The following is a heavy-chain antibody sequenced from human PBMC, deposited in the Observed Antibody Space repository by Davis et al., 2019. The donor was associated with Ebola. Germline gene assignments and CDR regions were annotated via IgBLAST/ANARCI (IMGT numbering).Heavy chain of an antibody. V-gene: IGHV4-38-2*02. D-gene: IGHD2-21*01. CDR2: IYHSGST. CDR1: DYSISSGYY. J-gene: IGHJ2*01. Sequence: MPSETLSLTCTVSDYSISSGYYWGWIRQPPGKGLEWIGSIYHSGSTYYNPSLKSRITISVDTSKNQFSLKLSSVTAADTAVYYCARGVIVMGSRVSWYFDLWGRGTLVIVSS. CDR3: ARGVIVMGSRVSWYFDL.